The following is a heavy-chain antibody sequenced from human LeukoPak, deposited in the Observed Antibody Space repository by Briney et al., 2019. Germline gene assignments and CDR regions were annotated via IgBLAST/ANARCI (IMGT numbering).Heavy chain of an antibody. CDR2: IYPGDSDT. D-gene: IGHD2-15*01. J-gene: IGHJ4*02. CDR3: AKSDQLPGYDY. CDR1: GYSFTTYW. V-gene: IGHV5-51*01. Sequence: GESLKISCKNSGYSFTTYWIGWVRQLPGKGLEWMGIIYPGDSDTRYSPSFQGQVTISADKSISTAYLQWDSLKASDTARYYCAKSDQLPGYDYWGQGTLLTVSS.